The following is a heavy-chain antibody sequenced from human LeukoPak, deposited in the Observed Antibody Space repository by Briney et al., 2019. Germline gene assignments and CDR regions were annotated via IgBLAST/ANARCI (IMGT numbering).Heavy chain of an antibody. D-gene: IGHD6-19*01. CDR1: GFPFSSYW. CDR3: ARDGGWRRFDF. CDR2: IKEDGSET. J-gene: IGHJ4*02. V-gene: IGHV3-7*03. Sequence: PGGSLRLSCVASGFPFSSYWMTWVRRAPGQGLEWVASIKEDGSETHYVDSVRGRFTISRDNDKNSLYLQMNNLRAEDTAMYYCARDGGWRRFDFWGQGALVTVSS.